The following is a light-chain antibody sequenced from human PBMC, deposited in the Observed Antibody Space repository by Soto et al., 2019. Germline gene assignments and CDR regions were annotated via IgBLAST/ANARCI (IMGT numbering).Light chain of an antibody. J-gene: IGKJ1*01. V-gene: IGKV1-39*01. CDR3: QHYNSYSEA. CDR2: AAS. Sequence: DIQMTQSPSSLSAPVADRVTITCRASQSISSYLNWYQQKPGKAPKLLIYAASSLQSGVPSRFSGSGSGTEFTLTISSLQPDDFATYYCQHYNSYSEAFGQGTKVDI. CDR1: QSISSY.